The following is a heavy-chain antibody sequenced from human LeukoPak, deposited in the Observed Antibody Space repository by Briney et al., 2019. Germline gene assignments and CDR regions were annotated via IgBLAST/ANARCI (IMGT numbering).Heavy chain of an antibody. CDR3: ARHEGDGYNSLGWFDP. J-gene: IGHJ5*02. CDR1: GYTFTSYY. CDR2: INPSGGST. D-gene: IGHD5-24*01. Sequence: ASVKVSCKASGYTFTSYYMHWVRQAPGQGLEWMGIINPSGGSTSYAQKFQGRVTITADESTSTAYMELSSLRSEDTAVYYCARHEGDGYNSLGWFDPWGQGTLVTVSS. V-gene: IGHV1-46*01.